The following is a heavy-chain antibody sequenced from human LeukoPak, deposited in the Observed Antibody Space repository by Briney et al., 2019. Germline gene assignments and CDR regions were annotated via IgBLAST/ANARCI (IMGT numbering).Heavy chain of an antibody. CDR2: INTAGYT. Sequence: GGSLRLSCAASGFTFSNFAMNWVRQAPGKGLEWVSVINTAGYTTYPDSVKGRFTISRDNSKNTLYLQMNSLRVEDAAIYYCAKDWGTGMGDHSHAPFDYWGQGTLVTVSS. J-gene: IGHJ4*02. CDR1: GFTFSNFA. CDR3: AKDWGTGMGDHSHAPFDY. V-gene: IGHV3-23*01. D-gene: IGHD1-14*01.